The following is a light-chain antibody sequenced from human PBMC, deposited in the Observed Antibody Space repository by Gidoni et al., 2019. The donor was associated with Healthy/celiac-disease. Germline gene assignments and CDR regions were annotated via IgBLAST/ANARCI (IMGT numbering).Light chain of an antibody. CDR3: QSADSSGTYV. CDR1: ALPKQY. Sequence: SYELTQPPSVSVSPGQTARITCSGDALPKQYAYWYQQKPGQATVLVIDKDSERPSGIPERFSGSSSGTTVTLTISGVQAEDEADYYCQSADSSGTYVFGTGTKVTAL. CDR2: KDS. J-gene: IGLJ1*01. V-gene: IGLV3-25*03.